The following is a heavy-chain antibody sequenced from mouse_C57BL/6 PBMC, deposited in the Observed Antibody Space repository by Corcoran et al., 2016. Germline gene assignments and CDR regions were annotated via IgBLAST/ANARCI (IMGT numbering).Heavy chain of an antibody. Sequence: EVQLQQSGPELVKPGASVKISCKASGYTFTDYYMNWVKQSHGKSLEWIGDINPNNGGTSYNQKFKGKATLTVDKSSSTAYMELRSLTSEDSAVYYCARYYYSNYDWGQGTTLTVSS. D-gene: IGHD2-5*01. CDR1: GYTFTDYY. CDR3: ARYYYSNYD. J-gene: IGHJ2*01. CDR2: INPNNGGT. V-gene: IGHV1-26*01.